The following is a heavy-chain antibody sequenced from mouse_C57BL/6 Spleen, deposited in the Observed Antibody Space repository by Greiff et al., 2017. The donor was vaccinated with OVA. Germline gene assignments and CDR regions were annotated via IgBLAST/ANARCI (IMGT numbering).Heavy chain of an antibody. V-gene: IGHV5-6*01. Sequence: DVQLVESGGDLVKPGGSLKLSCAASGFTFSSYGMSWVRQTPDKRLEWVATISSGGSYTYYPDSVKGRFTISRDNAKNTLYLQMSSLKSEDTAMYYCARHGNSNYDDWGQGTTLTVSS. CDR1: GFTFSSYG. CDR2: ISSGGSYT. J-gene: IGHJ2*01. CDR3: ARHGNSNYDD. D-gene: IGHD2-5*01.